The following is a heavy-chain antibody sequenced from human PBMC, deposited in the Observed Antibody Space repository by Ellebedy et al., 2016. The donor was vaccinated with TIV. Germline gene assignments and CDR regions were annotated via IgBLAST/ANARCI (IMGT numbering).Heavy chain of an antibody. V-gene: IGHV3-23*01. Sequence: PGGSLRLSCAASGFTFSSFSMGWVRQTPGKGLEGVSGLYGSGRGIFYSDSVEGWFIISIDNSKKTLYLKMNGLRAEDPAVYYCAKGRGGGSDSSAPRYYFDYWGLGTLVTVSS. CDR2: LYGSGRGI. CDR3: AKGRGGGSDSSAPRYYFDY. J-gene: IGHJ4*02. D-gene: IGHD3-22*01. CDR1: GFTFSSFS.